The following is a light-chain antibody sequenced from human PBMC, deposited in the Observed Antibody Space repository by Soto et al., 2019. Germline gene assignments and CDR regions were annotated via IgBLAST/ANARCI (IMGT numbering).Light chain of an antibody. J-gene: IGKJ1*01. Sequence: EIVMTQSPATLSVSPVERATLSCRASQSVSSNLAWYQQKPGQAPRLLIYGASTRATGIPARFSGSGSGTEFTLTISGLQPEDFATYYCLQDYNYPLTFGPGTKVDIK. CDR2: GAS. CDR3: LQDYNYPLT. CDR1: QSVSSN. V-gene: IGKV3-15*01.